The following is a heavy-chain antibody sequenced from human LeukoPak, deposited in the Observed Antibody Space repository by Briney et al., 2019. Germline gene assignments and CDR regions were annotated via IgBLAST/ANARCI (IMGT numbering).Heavy chain of an antibody. V-gene: IGHV1-24*01. D-gene: IGHD3-10*01. Sequence: ASVKVSCKVSGYTLTELSMHWVRQVPGKGLEWMGGFDPEDGETIYAQKFQGRVTMTEDTSTDTAYMELSSLRSEDTAVYYCATNAVLWFGELTHPFDYWGQGTLVTVSS. J-gene: IGHJ4*02. CDR2: FDPEDGET. CDR1: GYTLTELS. CDR3: ATNAVLWFGELTHPFDY.